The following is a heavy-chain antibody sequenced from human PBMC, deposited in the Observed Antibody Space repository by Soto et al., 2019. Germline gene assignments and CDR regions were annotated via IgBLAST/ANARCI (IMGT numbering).Heavy chain of an antibody. V-gene: IGHV2-5*02. CDR3: AHIGSYNSGSHSFDY. Sequence: QITLKESDPTLVKPTETLTLTCTFSGFSLTTSGVGVGWLRQPPGKALDWLTLIYWDDDRRYNPSLKSRVAITKDTSKNQVVLIMTNMDPMDTGTYYCAHIGSYNSGSHSFDYWGQGTLVTVSS. CDR1: GFSLTTSGVG. J-gene: IGHJ4*02. D-gene: IGHD1-20*01. CDR2: IYWDDDR.